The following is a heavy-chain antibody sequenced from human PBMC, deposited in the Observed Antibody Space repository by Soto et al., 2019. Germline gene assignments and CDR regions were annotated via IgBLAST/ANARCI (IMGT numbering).Heavy chain of an antibody. V-gene: IGHV4-59*08. D-gene: IGHD4-17*01. CDR1: GGSISSYY. J-gene: IGHJ3*02. CDR2: IYYSGST. CDR3: ARTTTVTTPDAFDI. Sequence: SETLSLTCTVSGGSISSYYWSWIRQPPGKGLEWIGYIYYSGSTNYNPSLKSRVTISVDTSKNQFSLKLSSVTAADTAVYYCARTTTVTTPDAFDIWGQGTMVTVSS.